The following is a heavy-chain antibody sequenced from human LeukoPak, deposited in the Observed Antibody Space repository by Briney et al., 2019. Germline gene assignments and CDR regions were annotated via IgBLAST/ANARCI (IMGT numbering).Heavy chain of an antibody. J-gene: IGHJ4*02. D-gene: IGHD6-19*01. CDR2: ISSSSSCI. Sequence: GGSLRLSCAASGFTFSSYSMNWVRQAPGKGLEWVSSISSSSSCIYYADSVKGRFTISRDNAKNSLYLQMNSLRAEDTAVYYCASGPAVAGKDYWGQGTLVTVSS. CDR1: GFTFSSYS. V-gene: IGHV3-21*01. CDR3: ASGPAVAGKDY.